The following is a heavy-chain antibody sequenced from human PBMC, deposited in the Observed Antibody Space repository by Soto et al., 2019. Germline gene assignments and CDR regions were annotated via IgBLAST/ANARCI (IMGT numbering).Heavy chain of an antibody. D-gene: IGHD3-16*02. CDR2: ISGSGGST. CDR1: GFTFSSYA. J-gene: IGHJ4*02. V-gene: IGHV3-23*01. Sequence: GGSLRLSCAASGFTFSSYAMSWVRQAPGKGLEWVSAISGSGGSTYYADSVKGRFTISRDNSKNTLYLQMNSLRAEDTAVYYCAKEAEQVMITFGGVIVLDYFDYWGQGTLVTVSS. CDR3: AKEAEQVMITFGGVIVLDYFDY.